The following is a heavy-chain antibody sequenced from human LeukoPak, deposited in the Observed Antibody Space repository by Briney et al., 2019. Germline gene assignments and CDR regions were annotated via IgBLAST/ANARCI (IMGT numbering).Heavy chain of an antibody. Sequence: ASVKVSCKASGYTFTGYYMHWVRQAPGQGLEWMGIINLSGTVTTYAPKFQGRVTMTRDTSTSTLYMELSSLGSEDTAVYYCARGNGSGSYGYLDYWGQGTLVTVSS. V-gene: IGHV1-46*01. J-gene: IGHJ4*02. D-gene: IGHD3-10*01. CDR3: ARGNGSGSYGYLDY. CDR1: GYTFTGYY. CDR2: INLSGTVT.